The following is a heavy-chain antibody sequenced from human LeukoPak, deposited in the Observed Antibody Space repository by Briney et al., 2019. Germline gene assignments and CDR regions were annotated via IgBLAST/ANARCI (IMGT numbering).Heavy chain of an antibody. Sequence: ASVKVSCKASGYTFTGYYMHWVRQAPGQGLEWMGWINPNSGGTNYAQKFQGRVTMTRDTSISTAYMELSRLRSDDTAVYYCARVSDYYDSSGYYYYHAFDIWGQGTMVTVSS. CDR3: ARVSDYYDSSGYYYYHAFDI. J-gene: IGHJ3*02. D-gene: IGHD3-22*01. CDR1: GYTFTGYY. V-gene: IGHV1-2*02. CDR2: INPNSGGT.